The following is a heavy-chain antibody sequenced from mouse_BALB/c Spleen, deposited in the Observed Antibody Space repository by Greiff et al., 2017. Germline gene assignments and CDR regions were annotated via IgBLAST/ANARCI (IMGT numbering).Heavy chain of an antibody. V-gene: IGHV5-17*02. Sequence: EVQLVESGGGLVQPGGSRKLSCAASGFTFSSFGMHWVRQAPEKGLEWVAYISSGSSTIYYADTVKGRFTISRDNPKNTLFLQMTSLRSEDTAMYYCARDTTVERYFDVWGAGTTVTVSS. D-gene: IGHD1-1*01. CDR2: ISSGSSTI. CDR3: ARDTTVERYFDV. CDR1: GFTFSSFG. J-gene: IGHJ1*01.